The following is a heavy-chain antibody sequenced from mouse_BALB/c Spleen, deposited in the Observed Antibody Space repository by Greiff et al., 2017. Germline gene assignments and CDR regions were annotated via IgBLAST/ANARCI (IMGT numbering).Heavy chain of an antibody. Sequence: QVHVKQSGAELMKPGASVKISCKATGYPFSSYWIEWVKQRPGHGLEWIGEILPGSGSTNYNEKFKGKATFTADTSSNTAYMQLSSLTSEDSAVYYCARSVYGNYFDYWGQGTTLTVSS. V-gene: IGHV1-9*01. CDR3: ARSVYGNYFDY. CDR1: GYPFSSYW. D-gene: IGHD2-1*01. CDR2: ILPGSGST. J-gene: IGHJ2*01.